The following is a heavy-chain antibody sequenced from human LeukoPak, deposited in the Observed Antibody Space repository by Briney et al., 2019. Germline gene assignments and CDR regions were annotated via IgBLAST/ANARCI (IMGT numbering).Heavy chain of an antibody. V-gene: IGHV4-34*01. CDR1: GGTFSGYN. CDR3: ARGSPKLDS. CDR2: ISHSGAT. J-gene: IGHJ5*01. Sequence: PSETLSLTCAVYGGTFSGYNWNWIRQPPGKGLERVGEISHSGATNYNPALKRRVTISVDTSKNQVPLKLSSVTAADTAVYYCARGSPKLDSWGRGTLVIVSS.